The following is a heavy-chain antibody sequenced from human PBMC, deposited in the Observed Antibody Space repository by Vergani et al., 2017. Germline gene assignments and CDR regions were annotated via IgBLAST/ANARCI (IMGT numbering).Heavy chain of an antibody. CDR3: VRDNLASIDWENYSREDKFDC. J-gene: IGHJ4*02. CDR1: GFRVSDYY. CDR2: ISSSGSTI. D-gene: IGHD3-9*01. V-gene: IGHV3-11*01. Sequence: VQMVESGGGLVKPGGSLRLSCTASGFRVSDYYMNWVRQAPGRGLEWISYISSSGSTIDYSDSVKGRFTMSRDNAKNSLYLEMTSLRVEDTGVYYCVRDNLASIDWENYSREDKFDCWGQGTLVTVSS.